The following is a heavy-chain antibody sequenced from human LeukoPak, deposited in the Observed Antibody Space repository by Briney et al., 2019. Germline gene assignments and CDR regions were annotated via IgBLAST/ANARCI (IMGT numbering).Heavy chain of an antibody. Sequence: PGTSLRLSCVVSGFTIGNHGMHWVRQAPGKGLEWVAMISHDGGSEHYGDSVKGRLTISRDNSKNTLYLQMNSLRAEDTALYFCAKKAQYNGNYPLDYWGQGTLVTVSS. D-gene: IGHD1-26*01. J-gene: IGHJ4*02. V-gene: IGHV3-30*18. CDR3: AKKAQYNGNYPLDY. CDR1: GFTIGNHG. CDR2: ISHDGGSE.